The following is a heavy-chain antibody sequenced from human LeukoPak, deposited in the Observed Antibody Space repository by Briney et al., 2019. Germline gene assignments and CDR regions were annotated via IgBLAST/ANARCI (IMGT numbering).Heavy chain of an antibody. CDR3: ARVPTYDSSGYPFDY. CDR2: INPSGGST. V-gene: IGHV1-46*01. CDR1: GYTFTSYY. D-gene: IGHD3-22*01. Sequence: GASVKVSCKASGYTFTSYYMHWVRQAPGQGLEWMGIINPSGGSTSYAQKFQGRVTMTRDTSTSTVYVELRSLRSEDTAVYYCARVPTYDSSGYPFDYWGQGTLVTVSS. J-gene: IGHJ4*02.